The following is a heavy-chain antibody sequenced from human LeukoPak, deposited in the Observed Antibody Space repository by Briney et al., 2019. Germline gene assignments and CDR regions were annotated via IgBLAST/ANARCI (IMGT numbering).Heavy chain of an antibody. J-gene: IGHJ3*02. CDR3: ARLVYANDAFDI. Sequence: SETLSLTCAVYGGSFSGYYWSWIRQPPGKGLEWIGKINHSGSTNYNPSLKSRVTISVDTSKNQFSLKLSSVTAADTAVYYCARLVYANDAFDIWGQGTMVTVSS. D-gene: IGHD2-8*01. CDR2: INHSGST. CDR1: GGSFSGYY. V-gene: IGHV4-34*01.